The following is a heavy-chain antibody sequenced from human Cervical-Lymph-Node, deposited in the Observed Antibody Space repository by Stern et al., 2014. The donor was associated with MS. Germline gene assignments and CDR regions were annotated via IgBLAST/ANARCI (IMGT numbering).Heavy chain of an antibody. CDR3: ARKTTAKN. D-gene: IGHD4-17*01. Sequence: EVQLVQSGGGLVQPGGSLRLSCAASGFTFSHYWMTWVRQAPGQGLEWVASINKDGSEKYYVDSLKGRFTISRDNAKNSLYLQMTSLRADDTAVYYCARKTTAKNWGQGTLVTVSS. J-gene: IGHJ4*02. CDR1: GFTFSHYW. CDR2: INKDGSEK. V-gene: IGHV3-7*01.